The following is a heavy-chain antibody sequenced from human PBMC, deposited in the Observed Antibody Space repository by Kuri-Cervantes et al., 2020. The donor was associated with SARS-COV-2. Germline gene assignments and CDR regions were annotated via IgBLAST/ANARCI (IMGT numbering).Heavy chain of an antibody. J-gene: IGHJ4*02. CDR2: ISGRGGST. Sequence: GESLKISCAASGFTFNTYAMSWVRQAPGKGLEWVSGISGRGGSTYYADSVKGRFTISRDNSKNTLYLQMNSLRAEDTAVYYCAKTLRVYSSSPFDYWGQGTLVTVSS. CDR1: GFTFNTYA. D-gene: IGHD6-13*01. CDR3: AKTLRVYSSSPFDY. V-gene: IGHV3-23*01.